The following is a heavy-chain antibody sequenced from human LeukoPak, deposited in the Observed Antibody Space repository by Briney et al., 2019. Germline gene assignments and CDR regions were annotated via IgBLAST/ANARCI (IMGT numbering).Heavy chain of an antibody. Sequence: GGSLRLSCAASGFTLSSFWMHWVRHAPGKGLEWVSRISSDGSSTNYADSVKGRFAISRDAAKNTLFLQINSLRAEDTAVYFCAAAGRGSLDYWGQGTLVTVSS. D-gene: IGHD3-16*01. CDR1: GFTLSSFW. CDR3: AAAGRGSLDY. V-gene: IGHV3-74*01. J-gene: IGHJ4*02. CDR2: ISSDGSST.